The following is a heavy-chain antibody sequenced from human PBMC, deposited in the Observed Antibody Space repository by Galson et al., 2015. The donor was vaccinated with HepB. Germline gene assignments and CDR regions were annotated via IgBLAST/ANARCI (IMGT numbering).Heavy chain of an antibody. CDR2: IKSKTDGGTT. CDR3: TTWEGRITIFGVVTYSDY. J-gene: IGHJ4*02. CDR1: GFTFSNAW. Sequence: SLRLSCAASGFTFSNAWMNWVRQAPGKGLEWVGRIKSKTDGGTTDYAAPVKGRFTISRDESKNTLYLQMNSLKTEDTAVYYCTTWEGRITIFGVVTYSDYWGQGTLVTVSS. V-gene: IGHV3-15*07. D-gene: IGHD3-3*01.